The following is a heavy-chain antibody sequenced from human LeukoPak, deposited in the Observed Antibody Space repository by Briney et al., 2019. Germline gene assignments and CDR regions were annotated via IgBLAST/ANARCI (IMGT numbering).Heavy chain of an antibody. Sequence: PGRSLRLSCAASGFAFSTYAMHWVRQAPGKGLDWVAVISYDGSNKHYADSVEGHFTISRDDSENTLYLQMSALGAEDTAVYYCARDSHSDPSGTYPYYFDSWGQGTLVTVSS. CDR3: ARDSHSDPSGTYPYYFDS. J-gene: IGHJ4*02. CDR2: ISYDGSNK. CDR1: GFAFSTYA. V-gene: IGHV3-30-3*01. D-gene: IGHD1-26*01.